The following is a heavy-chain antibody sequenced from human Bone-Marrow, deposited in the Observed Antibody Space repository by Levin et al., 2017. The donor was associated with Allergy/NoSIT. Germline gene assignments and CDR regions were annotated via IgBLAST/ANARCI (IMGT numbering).Heavy chain of an antibody. J-gene: IGHJ5*02. V-gene: IGHV5-51*01. CDR1: GYSLTSSW. D-gene: IGHD1-7*01. CDR3: TSRATNSYGTTGNWFDP. CDR2: IYPRDSDT. Sequence: KVSCKGSGYSLTSSWIGWVRQTPGKGLEWMGIIYPRDSDTRYSPSFQGQATISVDKSISTAYLQWSSLKASDTAIYYCTSRATNSYGTTGNWFDPWGQGALVTVSS.